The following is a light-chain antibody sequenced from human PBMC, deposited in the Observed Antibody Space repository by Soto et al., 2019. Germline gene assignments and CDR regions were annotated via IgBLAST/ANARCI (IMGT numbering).Light chain of an antibody. Sequence: IVLTQSPGTLSLSPGERATLSCRASQSVSSSYLAWYQQKPGQAPRLLIYGASSRATGIPDRFSGSGSGTDFTLTISRLEPEDFAVYYCQQYINWPRTFGQGTKVDIK. CDR3: QQYINWPRT. V-gene: IGKV3-20*01. CDR1: QSVSSSY. CDR2: GAS. J-gene: IGKJ1*01.